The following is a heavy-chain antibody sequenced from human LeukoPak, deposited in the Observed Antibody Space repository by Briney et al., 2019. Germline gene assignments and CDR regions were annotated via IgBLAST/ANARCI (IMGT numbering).Heavy chain of an antibody. J-gene: IGHJ3*02. D-gene: IGHD3-10*01. CDR1: GGTFSSYT. Sequence: SVKVSCKASGGTFSSYTISWVRQAPGQGLEWMGGIIAIFGTANSAQKFQGRVTITADESTSTAYMELSSLRSEATAVYYCARVEGGLLWFGEGTAFDIWGQGTMVTASS. CDR2: IIAIFGTA. CDR3: ARVEGGLLWFGEGTAFDI. V-gene: IGHV1-69*01.